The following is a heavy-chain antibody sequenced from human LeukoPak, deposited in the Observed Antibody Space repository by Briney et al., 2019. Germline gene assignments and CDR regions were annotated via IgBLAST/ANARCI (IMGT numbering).Heavy chain of an antibody. Sequence: SQTLSLTCTVSGGSISSGGYYWSWIRQPPGRGLEWIGYIYHSGSTYYNPSLKSRVTISVDGSKNQFSLKLSSVTAADTAVYYCARDDRGYSYGFDYWGQGTLVTVS. J-gene: IGHJ4*02. CDR2: IYHSGST. CDR3: ARDDRGYSYGFDY. D-gene: IGHD5-18*01. CDR1: GGSISSGGYY. V-gene: IGHV4-30-2*01.